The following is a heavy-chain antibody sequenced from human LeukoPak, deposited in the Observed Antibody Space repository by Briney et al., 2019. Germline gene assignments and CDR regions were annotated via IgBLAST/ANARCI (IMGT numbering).Heavy chain of an antibody. CDR3: ARMALNGMDV. V-gene: IGHV3-30-3*01. D-gene: IGHD5-24*01. J-gene: IGHJ6*02. CDR1: GFTFSSYA. Sequence: SGGGVVQPGRSLRLSCAASGFTFSSYAMHWVRQAPGKGLEWGAVISYDGSNKYYADSVRGRFTISRDNYKNTLYLQMNSVRDEDTDVYYCARMALNGMDVWGQGPTVTVSS. CDR2: ISYDGSNK.